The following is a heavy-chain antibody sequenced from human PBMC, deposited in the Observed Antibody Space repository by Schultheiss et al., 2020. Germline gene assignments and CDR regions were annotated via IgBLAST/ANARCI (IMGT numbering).Heavy chain of an antibody. CDR3: ARITQLEGAKYNWFDP. D-gene: IGHD6-13*01. V-gene: IGHV1-2*04. CDR2: INPNSGGT. J-gene: IGHJ5*02. CDR1: GYTFTSYG. Sequence: GESLKIACKASGYTFTSYGISWVRQAPGQGLEWMGWINPNSGGTNYAQKFQGWVTMTRDTSISTAYMELRSLRAEDTAVYYCARITQLEGAKYNWFDPWGQGTLVTVSS.